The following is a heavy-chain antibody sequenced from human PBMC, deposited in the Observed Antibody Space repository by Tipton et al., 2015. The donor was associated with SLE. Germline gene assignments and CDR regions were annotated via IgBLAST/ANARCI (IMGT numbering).Heavy chain of an antibody. CDR1: GYSISSGYY. D-gene: IGHD1-20*01. Sequence: GSLRLSCAVSGYSISSGYYWGWIRQPPGKGLEWIGSIYHSGSTYYNPSLKSRVTISVDTSKNQFSLKVSSVTAADTAVYYCARDRSITGSDYWGQGTLVTVSS. V-gene: IGHV4-38-2*02. CDR2: IYHSGST. J-gene: IGHJ4*02. CDR3: ARDRSITGSDY.